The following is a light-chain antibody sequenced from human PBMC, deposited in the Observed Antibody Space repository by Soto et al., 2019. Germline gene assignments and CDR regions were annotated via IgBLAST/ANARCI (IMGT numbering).Light chain of an antibody. CDR2: DVS. CDR3: SSYTSSSTKV. J-gene: IGLJ2*01. V-gene: IGLV2-14*01. CDR1: SSDVGGYNS. Sequence: QSALTQPASVSGSPGQSITISCTGTSSDVGGYNSVSWYQQHPGKAPKLMIYDVSNRPSGVSNRFSGSKSGNTASLTISGSQAEDEADYYCSSYTSSSTKVFGGGTKLTVL.